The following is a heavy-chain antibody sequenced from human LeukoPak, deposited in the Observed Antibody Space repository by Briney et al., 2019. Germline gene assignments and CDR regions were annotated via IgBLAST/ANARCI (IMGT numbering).Heavy chain of an antibody. CDR2: IIPIFGTA. J-gene: IGHJ4*02. D-gene: IGHD3-22*01. CDR3: AGPYDDSSGYYEVFGY. Sequence: GASVKVSCKASGGTFSSYAISWVRQAPGQGLERMGGIIPIFGTANYAQKFQGRVTITADESTSTAYMELSSLRSEDTAVYYCAGPYDDSSGYYEVFGYWGQGTLVTVSS. V-gene: IGHV1-69*13. CDR1: GGTFSSYA.